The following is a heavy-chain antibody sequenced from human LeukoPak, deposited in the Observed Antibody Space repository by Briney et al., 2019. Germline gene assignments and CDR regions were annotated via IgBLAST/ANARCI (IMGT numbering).Heavy chain of an antibody. CDR3: ARLGYNWNYYFDY. CDR2: INHSGST. D-gene: IGHD1-7*01. Sequence: SETLSLTCAVYGGSFSGYYWSWIRQPPGKGLEWIGEINHSGSTNYNPSLKSRVTISVDTSKNQFSLKLSSVTAADTAVYYCARLGYNWNYYFDYWGQGTLVTVSS. CDR1: GGSFSGYY. V-gene: IGHV4-34*01. J-gene: IGHJ4*02.